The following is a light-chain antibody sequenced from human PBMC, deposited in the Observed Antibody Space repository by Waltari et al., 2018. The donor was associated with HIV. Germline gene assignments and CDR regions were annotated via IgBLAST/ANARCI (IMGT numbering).Light chain of an antibody. CDR2: GAS. CDR3: HQYNNWPYT. Sequence: MMQSLDILPVSPGEGVTLACRASQSGNTNVAWYQQGLGQGPRILIYGASTRAPGFPARFSDGGSGTEFTLTISSLQSEDFARYFCHQYNNWPYTFGQGTKLDIK. V-gene: IGKV3-15*01. CDR1: QSGNTN. J-gene: IGKJ2*01.